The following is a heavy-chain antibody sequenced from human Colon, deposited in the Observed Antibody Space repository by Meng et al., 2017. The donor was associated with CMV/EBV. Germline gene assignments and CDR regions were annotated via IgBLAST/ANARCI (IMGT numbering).Heavy chain of an antibody. V-gene: IGHV7-4-1*02. CDR2: INTTTGNP. D-gene: IGHD3-10*01. J-gene: IGHJ4*02. CDR1: NVTNSP. Sequence: NVTNSPMSWVRQAPGQGLEWMGWINTTTGNPTYAQGFTGRHVFALDTSVSTAYLEISSLKAEDTAVYYCASEVTMVRGLTVMSYFDSWGQGTLVTVSS. CDR3: ASEVTMVRGLTVMSYFDS.